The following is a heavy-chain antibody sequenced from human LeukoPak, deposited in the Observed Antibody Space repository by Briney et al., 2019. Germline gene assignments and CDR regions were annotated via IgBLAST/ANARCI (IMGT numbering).Heavy chain of an antibody. V-gene: IGHV3-30*18. CDR3: AKGTLWENSFDY. CDR2: ISYDGSNK. CDR1: GFTFSSYG. Sequence: GGSLRLSCAASGFTFSSYGMHWVRQAPGKGLEWVAVISYDGSNKYYADSVKGRFTISRDNSKNTLYLQMNSLRAEDTAVYYCAKGTLWENSFDYWGQGTLVTVSS. D-gene: IGHD1-1*01. J-gene: IGHJ4*02.